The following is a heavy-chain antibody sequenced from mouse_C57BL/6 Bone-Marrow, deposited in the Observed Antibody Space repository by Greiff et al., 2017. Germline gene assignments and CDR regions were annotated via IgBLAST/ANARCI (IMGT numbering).Heavy chain of an antibody. D-gene: IGHD1-1*01. J-gene: IGHJ1*03. CDR1: GYTFTSYW. V-gene: IGHV1-55*01. Sequence: QVQLQQPGAELVKPGASVKLSCKASGYTFTSYWITWVKQRPGQGLEWIGDIYPGSGSTNYNEKFKSKATLTVDTSSSTAYMQLSSLTSEDSAVYYCARITTVVAPYFDVWGTGTTVTVSS. CDR3: ARITTVVAPYFDV. CDR2: IYPGSGST.